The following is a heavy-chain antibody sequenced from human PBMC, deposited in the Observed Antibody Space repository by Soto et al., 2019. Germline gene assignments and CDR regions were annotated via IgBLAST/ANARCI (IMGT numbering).Heavy chain of an antibody. Sequence: QVQLQESGPGLVKPSQTLSLTCTVSGGSISSGGYYWSWIRQHPGKGLEWIGYIYYSGSTYYNPSLKSRVTISVDTSKNQFSLKLSSVTAADTAVYYCARFWGLDYGDYHIWYWGQGTLVTVSS. CDR2: IYYSGST. CDR1: GGSISSGGYY. CDR3: ARFWGLDYGDYHIWY. V-gene: IGHV4-31*03. J-gene: IGHJ4*02. D-gene: IGHD4-17*01.